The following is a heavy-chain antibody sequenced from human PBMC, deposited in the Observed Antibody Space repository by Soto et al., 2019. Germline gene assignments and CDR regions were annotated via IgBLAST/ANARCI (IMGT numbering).Heavy chain of an antibody. V-gene: IGHV4-4*07. J-gene: IGHJ6*02. Sequence: PSETLSLTCTVSGGSISSYYWSWIRQPAGRGLEWIGRIYTSGSTNYNPSLKSRVTMSVDTSKNQFSLKLSSVTAADTAVYYCARVRMTPYYYYGMDVWGQGTTVTVSS. CDR1: GGSISSYY. CDR2: IYTSGST. CDR3: ARVRMTPYYYYGMDV. D-gene: IGHD2-15*01.